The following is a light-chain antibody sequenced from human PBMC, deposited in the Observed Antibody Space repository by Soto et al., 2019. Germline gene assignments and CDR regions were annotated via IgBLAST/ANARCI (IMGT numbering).Light chain of an antibody. CDR1: SSDIGNYNS. V-gene: IGLV2-14*01. J-gene: IGLJ3*02. CDR3: TSYTVSRTVV. Sequence: QSALTQPASVSGSPGQSITISCTGSSSDIGNYNSVSWYQQHPDKAPKLIIYDVSNRPSGVSNRFSGSKSGNTASLTISGLQAEDEADYYCTSYTVSRTVVFGGETKVTVL. CDR2: DVS.